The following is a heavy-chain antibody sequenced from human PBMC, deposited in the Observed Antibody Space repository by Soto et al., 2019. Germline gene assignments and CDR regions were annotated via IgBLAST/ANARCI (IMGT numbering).Heavy chain of an antibody. CDR1: GGSISSGGYY. V-gene: IGHV4-31*03. CDR3: ARAPGDYFDY. J-gene: IGHJ4*02. CDR2: IFYSGST. Sequence: PSETLSLTCTVSGGSISSGGYYWSWIRQHPGKGLERIGYIFYSGSTYYNPSLKSRVAISVDTSKNQFSLKLSSVTAADTAVYYCARAPGDYFDYWGQGTLVTVSS.